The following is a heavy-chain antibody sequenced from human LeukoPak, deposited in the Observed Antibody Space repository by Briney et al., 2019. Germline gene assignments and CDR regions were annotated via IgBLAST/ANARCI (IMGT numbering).Heavy chain of an antibody. D-gene: IGHD1-14*01. V-gene: IGHV1-46*01. Sequence: ASVKVSCKASGYTFTSYYMHWVRQAPGQGLEWMGIINPSGGSTSYAQKFQGRVTMTRDMSTSTVYMELSSLRSEDTAVYYCARDQRTGGGFDPWGQGTLVTVSS. CDR3: ARDQRTGGGFDP. J-gene: IGHJ5*02. CDR1: GYTFTSYY. CDR2: INPSGGST.